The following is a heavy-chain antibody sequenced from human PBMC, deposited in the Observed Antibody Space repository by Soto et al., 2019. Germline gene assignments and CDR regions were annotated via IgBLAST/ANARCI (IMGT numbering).Heavy chain of an antibody. D-gene: IGHD5-12*01. J-gene: IGHJ3*02. CDR3: ARGVHRGGYNYLDAFDI. V-gene: IGHV4-59*01. CDR1: GGSIISYY. CDR2: IYYSGST. Sequence: SETLSLTCTVSGGSIISYYWSWIGRPPGKGLEWIGYIYYSGSTNYNPSLKSRVTISVDTSKNQFSLKLSSVTAADTAVYYCARGVHRGGYNYLDAFDIWGQGTMVTVSS.